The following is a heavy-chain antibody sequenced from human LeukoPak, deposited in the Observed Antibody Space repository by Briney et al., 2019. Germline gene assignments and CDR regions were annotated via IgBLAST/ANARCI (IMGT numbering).Heavy chain of an antibody. CDR2: IYTSGSA. Sequence: SETLSLTCTVSGGSISSYYWSWTRQPAGKALEWIGRIYTSGSANYNPSLKSRVTMSVDTSKNQFSLKLSSVTAADTAVYYCARVGDYYDSSGYPFDYWGQGTLVTVSS. J-gene: IGHJ4*02. CDR3: ARVGDYYDSSGYPFDY. D-gene: IGHD3-22*01. V-gene: IGHV4-4*07. CDR1: GGSISSYY.